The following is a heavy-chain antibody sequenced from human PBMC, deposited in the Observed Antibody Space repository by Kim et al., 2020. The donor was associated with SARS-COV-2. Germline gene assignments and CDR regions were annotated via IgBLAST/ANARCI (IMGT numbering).Heavy chain of an antibody. CDR2: MNPNSVNT. Sequence: ASVKVSCKASGYTFTNYDITWVRQATGQGLEWMGWMNPNSVNTHYAEKFQGRVTMTRNISISTAYMELTNLRSEDTALYFCARGLGYHDYLPPFHFWGQG. V-gene: IGHV1-8*01. CDR3: ARGLGYHDYLPPFHF. CDR1: GYTFTNYD. J-gene: IGHJ4*02. D-gene: IGHD4-17*01.